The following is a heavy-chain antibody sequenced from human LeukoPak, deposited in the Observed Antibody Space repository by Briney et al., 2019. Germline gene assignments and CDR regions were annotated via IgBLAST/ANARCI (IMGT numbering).Heavy chain of an antibody. J-gene: IGHJ4*02. CDR2: ISWNSGSI. CDR3: AKDIGSGYVIPYFDY. Sequence: GGSLRLSYAASGFTFDDYAMHWVRQAPGKGLEWVSGISWNSGSIGYADSVKGRFTISRDNAKNSLYLQMNSLRAEDTALYYCAKDIGSGYVIPYFDYWGQGTLVTVSS. CDR1: GFTFDDYA. D-gene: IGHD5-12*01. V-gene: IGHV3-9*01.